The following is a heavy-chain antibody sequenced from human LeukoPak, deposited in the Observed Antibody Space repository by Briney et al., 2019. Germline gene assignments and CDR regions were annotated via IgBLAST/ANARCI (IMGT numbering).Heavy chain of an antibody. D-gene: IGHD3-10*01. V-gene: IGHV4-4*02. Sequence: SGTLSLTCAVSGGSLSSGNWWTWVRQSPGKGLEWIGSIYHSGSTYYNPSLKSRVTISVDTSKNQFSLKLSSVTAADTAVYYCARGGTMVRGVINYWGQGTLVTVSS. CDR3: ARGGTMVRGVINY. CDR1: GGSLSSGNW. J-gene: IGHJ4*02. CDR2: IYHSGST.